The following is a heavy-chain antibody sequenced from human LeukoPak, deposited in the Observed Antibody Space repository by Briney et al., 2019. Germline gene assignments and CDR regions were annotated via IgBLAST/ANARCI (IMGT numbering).Heavy chain of an antibody. CDR2: INPSGGST. CDR1: GGTFSSYA. CDR3: ATAMIEGSNWFDP. Sequence: ASVRVSCKASGGTFSSYAISWVRQAPGQGLEWMGIINPSGGSTSYAQKFQGRVTMTRDTSTSTVYMELSGLRSEDTAVYYCATAMIEGSNWFDPWGQGTLVTVSS. D-gene: IGHD3-22*01. J-gene: IGHJ5*02. V-gene: IGHV1-46*01.